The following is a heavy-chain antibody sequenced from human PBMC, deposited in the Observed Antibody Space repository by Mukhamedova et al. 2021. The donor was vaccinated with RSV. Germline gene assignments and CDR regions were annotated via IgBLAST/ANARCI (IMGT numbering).Heavy chain of an antibody. D-gene: IGHD3-9*01. V-gene: IGHV3-15*01. CDR2: GGTT. Sequence: GGTTDYAAPVKGRFTISRDDSKNTLYLQMNSLKTEATAVYYCTTEGVLRYIDWLLSGGYYGMHVWGQGTTVTV. CDR3: TTEGVLRYIDWLLSGGYYGMHV. J-gene: IGHJ6*02.